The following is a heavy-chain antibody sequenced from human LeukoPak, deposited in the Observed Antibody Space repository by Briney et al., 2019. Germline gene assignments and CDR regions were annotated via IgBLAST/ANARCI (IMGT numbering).Heavy chain of an antibody. J-gene: IGHJ1*01. CDR1: EFTFSDYY. Sequence: PGGSLRLSYAASEFTFSDYYMSWIRQAPGKGLEWLSYISSSSGYTNYADSLKGRFTISRDNAKNSLYLQMNSLRAEDTAVYYCARHGLYDSSDFWTFQHWGQGTLVTVSS. D-gene: IGHD3-22*01. CDR2: ISSSSGYT. V-gene: IGHV3-11*06. CDR3: ARHGLYDSSDFWTFQH.